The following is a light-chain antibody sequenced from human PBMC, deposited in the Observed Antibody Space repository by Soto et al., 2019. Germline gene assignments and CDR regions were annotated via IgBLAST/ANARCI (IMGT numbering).Light chain of an antibody. J-gene: IGKJ5*01. V-gene: IGKV3-15*01. CDR1: QSVNTN. CDR3: QQRSNWPIT. CDR2: GAS. Sequence: EIVMTQSPATLSVSPGERATLSCRASQSVNTNLAWYQQKPGQAPRLLIYGASTRATGIPARFSGSGSGTEFTLTINSLQSEDFAVYYCQQRSNWPITFGQGTRLEIK.